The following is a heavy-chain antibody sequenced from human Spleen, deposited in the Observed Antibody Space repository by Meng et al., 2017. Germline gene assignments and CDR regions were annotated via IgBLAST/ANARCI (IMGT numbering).Heavy chain of an antibody. V-gene: IGHV1-18*01. CDR1: GYTFTNYG. Sequence: VRLVQSGPEVKNPGASVQVSCKASGYTFTNYGVSWLRQAPGQGLEWMGWISAYVVNTNFAQKFQGRVTMTTDTSTSTTYMELRSLTSDDTAVYYCARDDDFGNYFDLWGQGTLVTVSS. D-gene: IGHD4-17*01. J-gene: IGHJ4*02. CDR3: ARDDDFGNYFDL. CDR2: ISAYVVNT.